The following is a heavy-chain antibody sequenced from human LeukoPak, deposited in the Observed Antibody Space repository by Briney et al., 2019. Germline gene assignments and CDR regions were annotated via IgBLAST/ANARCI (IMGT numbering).Heavy chain of an antibody. Sequence: PGGSLRLSCAASGFTFSSYWMHWVRQAQGKGLVWVSPMNSDGSSTSYADSVKGRFTISRDNAKNTLYLQMNSLRAEDTAVYYCARAPLFDGDLIDCWGQGTLVTVSS. CDR1: GFTFSSYW. CDR2: MNSDGSST. D-gene: IGHD4-17*01. CDR3: ARAPLFDGDLIDC. J-gene: IGHJ4*02. V-gene: IGHV3-74*01.